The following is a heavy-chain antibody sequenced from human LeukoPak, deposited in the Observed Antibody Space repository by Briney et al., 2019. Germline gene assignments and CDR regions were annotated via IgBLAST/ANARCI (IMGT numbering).Heavy chain of an antibody. CDR2: ISYDGSNK. J-gene: IGHJ4*02. CDR3: ARDLFTYSSSSLGW. CDR1: GFTFSSYA. Sequence: GGSLRPSCAASGFTFSSYAMHWVRQAPGKGLEWVAVISYDGSNKYYADSVKGRFTISRDNSKNTLYLQMNSLRAEDTAVYYCARDLFTYSSSSLGWWGQGTLATVSS. V-gene: IGHV3-30-3*01. D-gene: IGHD6-6*01.